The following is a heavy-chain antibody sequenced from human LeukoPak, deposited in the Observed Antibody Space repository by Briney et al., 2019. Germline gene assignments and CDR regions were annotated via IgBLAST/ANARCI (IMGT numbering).Heavy chain of an antibody. Sequence: GGSLRLSCAASGFTFDDYGMSWVRQAPGKGLEWVSAISGSGGSTYYADSVKGRFTISRDNSKNTLYLQMNSLRAEDTAVYYCAKDWKSAARPHLFDYWGQGTLVTVSS. V-gene: IGHV3-23*01. D-gene: IGHD6-6*01. J-gene: IGHJ4*02. CDR3: AKDWKSAARPHLFDY. CDR2: ISGSGGST. CDR1: GFTFDDYG.